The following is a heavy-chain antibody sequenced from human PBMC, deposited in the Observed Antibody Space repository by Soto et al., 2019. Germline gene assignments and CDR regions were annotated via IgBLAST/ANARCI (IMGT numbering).Heavy chain of an antibody. J-gene: IGHJ4*02. V-gene: IGHV4-59*01. CDR2: VYYTGST. CDR3: ARSVAVPGAHIDY. Sequence: TSETLSLTCSVSGGCISGSYWSWIRQSPGKGLEWLGYVYYTGSTNYSPSLRSRVSISVDTSKNEFSLRLSSVTAADTAVYFCARSVAVPGAHIDYWASELRSPSPQ. D-gene: IGHD6-19*01. CDR1: GGCISGSY.